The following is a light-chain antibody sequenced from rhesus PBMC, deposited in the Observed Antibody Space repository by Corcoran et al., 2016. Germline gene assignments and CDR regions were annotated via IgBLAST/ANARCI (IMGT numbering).Light chain of an antibody. Sequence: ETVVTQSPATLSLSPGERATLSCRASQSVGSYLAWYQQKPGQAPRLLIYGASSRAPGDPDRFRGSGSGTDFTLTISSLGPEDVGVYSCQQSSNLWTFGQGTKVEIK. V-gene: IGKV3-24*04. CDR1: QSVGSY. J-gene: IGKJ1*01. CDR3: QQSSNLWT. CDR2: GAS.